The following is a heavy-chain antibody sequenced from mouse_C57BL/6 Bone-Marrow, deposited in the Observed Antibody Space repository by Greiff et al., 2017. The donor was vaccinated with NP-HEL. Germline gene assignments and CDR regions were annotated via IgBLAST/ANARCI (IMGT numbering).Heavy chain of an antibody. D-gene: IGHD2-3*01. J-gene: IGHJ2*01. CDR3: ARDHDGFDY. CDR2: SRNKANDYTT. V-gene: IGHV7-1*01. Sequence: EVMLVESGGGLVQSGRSLRLSCATSGFTFSDFYMEWVRQAPGKGLEWIAASRNKANDYTTEYSASVKGRFIVSRDTSQSILYLQMNALRAEDTAIYYCARDHDGFDYWGQGTTLTVSS. CDR1: GFTFSDFY.